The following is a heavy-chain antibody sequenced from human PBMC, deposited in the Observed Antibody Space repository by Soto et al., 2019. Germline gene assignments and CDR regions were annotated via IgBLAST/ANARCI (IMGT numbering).Heavy chain of an antibody. CDR1: GGSFSDYF. Sequence: SETLSLTCAVYGGSFSDYFWTWIRQPPGKGLEWIGEINHSGSTNFNPSLKSRVAISADTSRNQFSLRVTSVTAADTAVYYCAGREFASSSFHYYYFAVDVWGQGTTVTAP. CDR2: INHSGST. J-gene: IGHJ6*02. D-gene: IGHD6-6*01. V-gene: IGHV4-34*01. CDR3: AGREFASSSFHYYYFAVDV.